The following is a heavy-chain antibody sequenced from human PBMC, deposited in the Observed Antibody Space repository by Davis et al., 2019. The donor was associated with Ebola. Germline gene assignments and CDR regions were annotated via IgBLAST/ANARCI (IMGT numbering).Heavy chain of an antibody. Sequence: AASVKVSCKASGYTFTGYYMHWVRQAPGQGLEWMGRINPYSGGTNYAQKFQGRVTMTRDTSISTAYMELNRLRSDDTAVYFCARGVAVGGFYFEYWGQGTLVTVSS. D-gene: IGHD6-19*01. V-gene: IGHV1-2*06. J-gene: IGHJ4*02. CDR1: GYTFTGYY. CDR2: INPYSGGT. CDR3: ARGVAVGGFYFEY.